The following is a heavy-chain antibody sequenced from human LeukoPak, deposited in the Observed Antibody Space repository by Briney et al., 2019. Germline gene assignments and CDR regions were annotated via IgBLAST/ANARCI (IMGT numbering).Heavy chain of an antibody. CDR1: GFTVSSNY. V-gene: IGHV3-23*01. J-gene: IGHJ4*02. CDR2: ISGSGGST. Sequence: GGSLRLSCAASGFTVSSNYMSWVRQAPGKGLEWVSAISGSGGSTYYADSVKGRFTISRDNSKNTLYLQMNSLRAEDTAVYYCAKSRPPYYYDSSGYYFYYWGQGTLVTVSS. D-gene: IGHD3-22*01. CDR3: AKSRPPYYYDSSGYYFYY.